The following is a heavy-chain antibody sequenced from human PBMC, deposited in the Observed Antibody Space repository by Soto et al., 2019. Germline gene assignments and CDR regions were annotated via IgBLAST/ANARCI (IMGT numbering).Heavy chain of an antibody. V-gene: IGHV3-30-3*01. CDR3: ARDFTYRGYGDY. J-gene: IGHJ4*02. D-gene: IGHD6-13*01. Sequence: PGGSLRLSCAASGFTFSSYAMHWVRQAPGKGLEWVAVISYDGSNKYYADSVKGRFTISRDNSKNTLYLQMNSLRAEDTAVYYCARDFTYRGYGDYWGQGTMVTV. CDR1: GFTFSSYA. CDR2: ISYDGSNK.